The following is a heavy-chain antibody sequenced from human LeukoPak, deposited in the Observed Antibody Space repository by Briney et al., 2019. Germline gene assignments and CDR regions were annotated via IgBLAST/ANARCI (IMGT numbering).Heavy chain of an antibody. CDR3: ARGPADFYYYYGMDV. CDR1: GVSVSSGSYY. Sequence: SETLSLTCTVSGVSVSSGSYYWSWIRQPPGKGLEWIGYIYYSGSTNYHPSLKSRVTISVDTSKNQFSLKLSSVTAADTAVYYCARGPADFYYYYGMDVWGQGTTVTVSS. J-gene: IGHJ6*02. CDR2: IYYSGST. V-gene: IGHV4-61*01. D-gene: IGHD3-3*01.